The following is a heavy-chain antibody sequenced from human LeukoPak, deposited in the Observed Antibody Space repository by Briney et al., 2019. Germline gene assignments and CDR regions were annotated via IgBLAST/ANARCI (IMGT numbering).Heavy chain of an antibody. CDR1: GYTFTSYY. CDR3: ARAGMATTTPFDY. Sequence: GASVKVSRKAAGYTFTSYYMHWVRQAPGQGLEWMGIINPSGGSTSYAQKFQGRVTMTRDTSTSTVYMELSSLRSEDTAVYYCARAGMATTTPFDYWGQGTLVTVSS. D-gene: IGHD5-24*01. V-gene: IGHV1-46*01. CDR2: INPSGGST. J-gene: IGHJ4*02.